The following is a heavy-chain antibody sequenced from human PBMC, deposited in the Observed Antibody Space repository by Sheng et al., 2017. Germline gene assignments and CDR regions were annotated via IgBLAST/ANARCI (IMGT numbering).Heavy chain of an antibody. CDR3: ARDQRFLTYGMDV. Sequence: EVQLVESGGGLIQPGGSLRLSCAASGFTVSSNYMSWVRQAPGKGLEWVSVIYSGGSTYYADSVKGRFTISRDNSKNTLYLQMNSLRAEDTAVYYCARDQRFLTYGMDVWGQGTTVTVSS. CDR2: IYSGGST. V-gene: IGHV3-53*01. J-gene: IGHJ6*02. CDR1: GFTVSSNY. D-gene: IGHD3-3*01.